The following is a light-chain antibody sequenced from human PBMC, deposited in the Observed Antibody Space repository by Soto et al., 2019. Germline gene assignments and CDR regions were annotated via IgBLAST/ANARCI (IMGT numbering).Light chain of an antibody. V-gene: IGKV3-20*01. CDR2: DAS. CDR3: QQYATSPLT. CDR1: QSITTS. Sequence: EIVLTQSPGTVSLSPGERATLSCRASQSITTSLAWYQRKPGQAPRLLIYDASTRATAIPDRFSGSGSGTDFTLTLSSLEAEDFAVYYCQQYATSPLTCGGGTKVEIK. J-gene: IGKJ4*01.